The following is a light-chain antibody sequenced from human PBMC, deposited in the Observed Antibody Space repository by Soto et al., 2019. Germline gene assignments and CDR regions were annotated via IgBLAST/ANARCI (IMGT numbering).Light chain of an antibody. CDR1: QSVSGN. J-gene: IGKJ2*01. V-gene: IGKV3-15*01. CDR3: QQYNNWPPMYT. Sequence: EIVMTQSPATLSLSPGERATLSCRASQSVSGNLAGYEQKPGQAPRLLIYGESTRATGIPATFSGSGSGTEFTLTVSSLQSEHFAGYYCQQYNNWPPMYTFGQGTKLEI. CDR2: GES.